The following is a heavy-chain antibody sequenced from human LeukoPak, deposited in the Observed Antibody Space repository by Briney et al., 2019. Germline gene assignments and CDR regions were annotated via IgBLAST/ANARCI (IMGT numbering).Heavy chain of an antibody. Sequence: GGSLRLSCAPSGFIFSDYTMAWVRQAPGKGLEWVSSISGRSSSIKYAESLRGRITISRDNTKNSLYLQMNTLRDEDTALYYCARDRQAWGWFDPWGQGTLVTVSS. D-gene: IGHD7-27*01. CDR1: GFIFSDYT. V-gene: IGHV3-21*01. CDR3: ARDRQAWGWFDP. J-gene: IGHJ5*02. CDR2: ISGRSSSI.